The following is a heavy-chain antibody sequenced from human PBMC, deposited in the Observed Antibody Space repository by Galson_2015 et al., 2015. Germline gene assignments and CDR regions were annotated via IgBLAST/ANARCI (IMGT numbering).Heavy chain of an antibody. D-gene: IGHD3-9*01. J-gene: IGHJ3*02. CDR3: AKGQELRYFDWLLQRDAFDI. CDR1: GFTFDDYA. Sequence: SLRLSCAASGFTFDDYAMHWVRQAPGKGLEWVSGISWNSGSIGYVDSVKGRFTISRDNAKNSLYLQMNSLRAEDTALYYCAKGQELRYFDWLLQRDAFDIWGQGTMVTVSS. V-gene: IGHV3-9*01. CDR2: ISWNSGSI.